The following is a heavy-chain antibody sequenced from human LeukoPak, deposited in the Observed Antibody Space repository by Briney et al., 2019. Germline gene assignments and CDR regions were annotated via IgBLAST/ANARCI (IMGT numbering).Heavy chain of an antibody. J-gene: IGHJ4*02. CDR2: IDNRGRTT. CDR1: GFTFSNYE. V-gene: IGHV3-23*01. D-gene: IGHD3-16*02. Sequence: GGSLRLSCAASGFTFSNYEMNWVRQAPGKGLEWVSTIDNRGRTTYYTDSVKGRFTISRDNSKNTLYLQMNSLRAEDTAVYYCAKDSYYDYVWGSYRYTNQFDYWGQGTLVTVSS. CDR3: AKDSYYDYVWGSYRYTNQFDY.